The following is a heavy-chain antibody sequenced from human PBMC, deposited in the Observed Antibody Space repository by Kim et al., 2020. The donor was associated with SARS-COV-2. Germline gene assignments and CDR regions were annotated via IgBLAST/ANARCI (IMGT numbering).Heavy chain of an antibody. D-gene: IGHD6-25*01. Sequence: SQTLSLTCGISGDTVSTNSGAWNWIRQSPSRGLEWLGRTYYRSKWYFDYATSMKSRITINPDTSKNQFSLQLNSVTPEDTAVYFCSRQNNSGQDYYGLDVWGQGTTFTVSS. J-gene: IGHJ6*02. V-gene: IGHV6-1*01. CDR1: GDTVSTNSGA. CDR3: SRQNNSGQDYYGLDV. CDR2: TYYRSKWYF.